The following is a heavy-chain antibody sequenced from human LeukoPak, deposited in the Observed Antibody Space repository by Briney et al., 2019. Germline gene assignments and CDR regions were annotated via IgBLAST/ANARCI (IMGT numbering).Heavy chain of an antibody. Sequence: GSLRLSCAASGFTFSSYAMSWIRQPPGKGLEWFGEINHSGSTNYNPSLKSRVTISADTSKNQFSLKRSSVTAADTAVYYCARGRPGIAAAGTFRYYFDYWGEGTLVTVSS. CDR1: GFTFSSYA. CDR2: INHSGST. CDR3: ARGRPGIAAAGTFRYYFDY. J-gene: IGHJ4*02. V-gene: IGHV4-34*01. D-gene: IGHD6-13*01.